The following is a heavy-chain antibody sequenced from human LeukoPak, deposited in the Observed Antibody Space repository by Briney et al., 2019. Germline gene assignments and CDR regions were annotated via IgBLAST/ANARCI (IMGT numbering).Heavy chain of an antibody. J-gene: IGHJ5*02. CDR2: IYTSGST. D-gene: IGHD3-10*01. V-gene: IGHV4-61*02. CDR1: GGSICSGSYF. CDR3: ARDRGAGLIDP. Sequence: PSETLSLTCTVSGGSICSGSYFWRWIRQPAGKGLEWIGRIYTSGSTNYNPPLKSRVTISVYTSKNQFSLKLSSVTAADTAVYYCARDRGAGLIDPWGQGTLVTVSS.